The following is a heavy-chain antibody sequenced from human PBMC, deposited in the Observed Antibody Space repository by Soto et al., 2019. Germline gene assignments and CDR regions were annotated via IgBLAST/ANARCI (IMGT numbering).Heavy chain of an antibody. Sequence: SETLSLTCTVSGGSLSSYYWSWIRQPPGKGLEWIGYIYYSGSTNYNPSLKSRVTISVDTSKNQFSLKLSSVTAADTAVYYCARGMAEEQIFYYFDYWGQGALVTVSS. D-gene: IGHD3-9*01. CDR3: ARGMAEEQIFYYFDY. V-gene: IGHV4-59*01. CDR1: GGSLSSYY. CDR2: IYYSGST. J-gene: IGHJ4*02.